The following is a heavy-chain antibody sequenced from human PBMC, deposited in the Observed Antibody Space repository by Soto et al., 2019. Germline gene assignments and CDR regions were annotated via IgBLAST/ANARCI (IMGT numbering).Heavy chain of an antibody. CDR2: IIPMLGMS. J-gene: IGHJ4*02. D-gene: IGHD3-10*01. CDR3: ATYYGSGSTHFDY. Sequence: QVQLVQSGAEVKKPGSPVRVSCTASGDTFNFYTISWVRQVPGQGPEWMGRIIPMLGMSNYAQKFQGRVTIMADKSTSTVYINLSGLTSEDTAVYYCATYYGSGSTHFDYWGQGTLVTVSS. V-gene: IGHV1-69*02. CDR1: GDTFNFYT.